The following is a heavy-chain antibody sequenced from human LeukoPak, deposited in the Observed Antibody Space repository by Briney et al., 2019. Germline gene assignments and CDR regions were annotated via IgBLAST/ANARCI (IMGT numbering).Heavy chain of an antibody. CDR1: GFTFSSYS. V-gene: IGHV3-15*01. CDR3: TTEYSSSSGPAPLNWFDP. J-gene: IGHJ5*02. Sequence: PGGSLRLSCEASGFTFSSYSMNWVRQAPGKGLEWVGRIKSKTDGGTTDYAAPVKGRFTISRDDSKNTLYLQMNSLKTEDTAVYYCTTEYSSSSGPAPLNWFDPWGQGTLVTVSS. D-gene: IGHD6-6*01. CDR2: IKSKTDGGTT.